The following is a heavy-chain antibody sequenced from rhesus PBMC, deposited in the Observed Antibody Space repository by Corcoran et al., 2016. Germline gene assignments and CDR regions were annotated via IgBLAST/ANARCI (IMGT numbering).Heavy chain of an antibody. J-gene: IGHJ1*01. Sequence: QLQLQESGPGLVKPSETLSVTCAVSGGSISSSYWSWIRQAPGKGLELFGYIFGSGSSTNYNTSLKCRVTLSVDTSKNQLSLKLSSVTAADTAVYYCASERYDSGYYGYFEFWGQGALVTVFS. D-gene: IGHD3-28*01. CDR2: IFGSGSST. V-gene: IGHV4-169*02. CDR1: GGSISSSY. CDR3: ASERYDSGYYGYFEF.